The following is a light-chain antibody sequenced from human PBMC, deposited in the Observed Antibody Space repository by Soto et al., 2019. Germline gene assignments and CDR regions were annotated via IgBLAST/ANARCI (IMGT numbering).Light chain of an antibody. CDR1: QSLLHSNGYNY. CDR2: LGS. V-gene: IGKV2-28*01. J-gene: IGKJ1*01. CDR3: MQALHTPWT. Sequence: IVMTQSPLSLPVTPGEPASISCRSSQSLLHSNGYNYLDWYLQKHRQSPQILIYLGSNRASGVPDRFSGSGSGRDFTLKISRVEAEDVGVYYCMQALHTPWTFGQGTKVEIK.